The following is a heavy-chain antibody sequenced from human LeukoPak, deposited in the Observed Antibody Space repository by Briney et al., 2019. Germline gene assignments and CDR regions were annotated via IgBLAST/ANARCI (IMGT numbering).Heavy chain of an antibody. Sequence: GESLKISCQGSGYTFTTYWIAWVRQMPGKGLEWMGIIYPGDSDTRYSPSFQGQVTISADKSISTAYLQWSGLKASDTAIYYCVRHPRRYDGSPPFYGVDVWGQGTTVTVSS. V-gene: IGHV5-51*01. CDR3: VRHPRRYDGSPPFYGVDV. CDR1: GYTFTTYW. CDR2: IYPGDSDT. J-gene: IGHJ6*02. D-gene: IGHD4-23*01.